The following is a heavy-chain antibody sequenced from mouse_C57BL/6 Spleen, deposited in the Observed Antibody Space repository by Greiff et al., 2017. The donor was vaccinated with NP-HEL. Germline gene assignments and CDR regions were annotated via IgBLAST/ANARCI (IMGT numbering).Heavy chain of an antibody. J-gene: IGHJ2*01. Sequence: VQLQQSGAELVKPGASVKISCKASGYAFSSYWMNWVKQRPGKGLEWIGQIYPGDGDTNYNGKFKGEATLTADKSSSTAYMQLSSLTSEDSAVYFCARSGSFITTVVATRDYWGQGTTLTVSS. CDR1: GYAFSSYW. D-gene: IGHD1-1*01. V-gene: IGHV1-80*01. CDR2: IYPGDGDT. CDR3: ARSGSFITTVVATRDY.